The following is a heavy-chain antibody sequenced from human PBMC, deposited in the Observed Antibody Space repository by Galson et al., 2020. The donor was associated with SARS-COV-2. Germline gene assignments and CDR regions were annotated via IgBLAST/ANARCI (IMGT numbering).Heavy chain of an antibody. J-gene: IGHJ2*01. CDR3: SGTMISFFDL. Sequence: SETLSLTCTVSGDSISSGSYYWSWIRQPAGKGLEWIGRIYTTGSTNYNPSLKSRVTISVDTSKNQFSLRLSSVTAADTAVYSCSGTMISFFDLWGRGTLVTVSS. CDR2: IYTTGST. V-gene: IGHV4-61*02. CDR1: GDSISSGSYY. D-gene: IGHD3-22*01.